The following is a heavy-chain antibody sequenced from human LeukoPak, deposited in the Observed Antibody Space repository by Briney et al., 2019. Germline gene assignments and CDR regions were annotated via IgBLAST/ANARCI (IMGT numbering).Heavy chain of an antibody. J-gene: IGHJ4*02. CDR3: TREEWGSIDY. CDR2: ISFDGSNN. D-gene: IGHD3-16*01. CDR1: GFTFSSYA. V-gene: IGHV3-30-3*01. Sequence: SGGSRRLSCAASGFTFSSYAMSGVRQAPARGREWVAGISFDGSNNYYADSVKGRFTISRDNSKNTLNLQMNSLRTEDTAMYYCTREEWGSIDYWGQGTLVTVSS.